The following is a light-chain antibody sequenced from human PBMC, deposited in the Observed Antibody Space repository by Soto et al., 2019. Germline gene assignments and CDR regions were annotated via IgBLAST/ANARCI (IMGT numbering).Light chain of an antibody. CDR3: QPYNNCTPIT. J-gene: IGKJ5*01. CDR2: RAI. CDR1: QNIRNN. Sequence: VMTQSPASLSVSPGERATLSCRASQNIRNNLAWYQQKPGQAPRLLIYRAITRATGIPARFSGSGSGTEFTLTISSLQSDDFAVYYCQPYNNCTPITSAQGARLEIK. V-gene: IGKV3-15*01.